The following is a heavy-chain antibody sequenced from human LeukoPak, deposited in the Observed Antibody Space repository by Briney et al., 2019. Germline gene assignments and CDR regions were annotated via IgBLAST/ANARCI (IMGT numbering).Heavy chain of an antibody. Sequence: PVGSLGLSCSASGFTFSSYAMHWVRQAPGKGLEYVSAISSNGGSTYYADSVKGRFTISRDNSKNTLYLQMSSLRAEDTAVYYCVKDMATVTPDYWGQGTVVTVSS. CDR1: GFTFSSYA. J-gene: IGHJ4*02. V-gene: IGHV3-64D*06. D-gene: IGHD4-17*01. CDR2: ISSNGGST. CDR3: VKDMATVTPDY.